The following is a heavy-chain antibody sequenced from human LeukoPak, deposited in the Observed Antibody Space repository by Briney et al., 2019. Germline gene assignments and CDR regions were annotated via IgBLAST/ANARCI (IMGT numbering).Heavy chain of an antibody. V-gene: IGHV4-59*01. D-gene: IGHD3-10*01. CDR2: IYYSGST. J-gene: IGHJ4*02. CDR1: GGSISSYY. Sequence: SETLSLTCTVSGGSISSYYWSWIRQPPGKGLEWIGYIYYSGSTNYNPSLKSRVTISVDTSKNQFSLKLSSVTAADTAVYYCARVISEGLWFGELPYYFDYWGQGTLVTVSS. CDR3: ARVISEGLWFGELPYYFDY.